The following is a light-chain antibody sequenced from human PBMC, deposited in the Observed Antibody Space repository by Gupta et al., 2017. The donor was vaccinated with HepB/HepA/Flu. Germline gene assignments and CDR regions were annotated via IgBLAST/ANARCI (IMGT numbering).Light chain of an antibody. CDR3: QQYGSSSFT. Sequence: DIVLTLSPGTLSLSPGERATLSCRASQSVSRSYLAWYQQKHGQAPRLLIYGTSSRAAGIPDRFSGSGSGTDFTLTISRLEPEDFAVFYCQQYGSSSFTFGPGTKVDIK. J-gene: IGKJ3*01. V-gene: IGKV3-20*01. CDR2: GTS. CDR1: QSVSRSY.